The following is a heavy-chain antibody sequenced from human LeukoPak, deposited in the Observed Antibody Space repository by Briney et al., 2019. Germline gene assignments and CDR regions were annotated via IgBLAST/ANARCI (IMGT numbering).Heavy chain of an antibody. D-gene: IGHD4-17*01. CDR3: ARGFEVTTASGLSPRFDP. V-gene: IGHV3-48*01. Sequence: GGSLRLSCAASGFTFSSYSMNRVRQAPGKGLEWVSYISSSSSTIYYADSVKGRFTISRDNAKNSLYLQMNSLRAEDTAVYYCARGFEVTTASGLSPRFDPWGQGTLVTVSS. CDR1: GFTFSSYS. CDR2: ISSSSSTI. J-gene: IGHJ5*02.